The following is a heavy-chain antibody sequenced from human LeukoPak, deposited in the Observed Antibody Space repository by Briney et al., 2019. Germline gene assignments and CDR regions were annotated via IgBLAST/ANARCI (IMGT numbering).Heavy chain of an antibody. CDR2: IIPIFGIA. CDR3: ARDLGDTMGY. D-gene: IGHD3-16*01. CDR1: GGTFSSYA. J-gene: IGHJ4*02. V-gene: IGHV1-69*04. Sequence: ASVKVSCKASGGTFSSYAISWVRQAPGQGLEWMGRIIPIFGIANYAQKFQGRVTITADKSTSTAYMELSSLRSEDTAVYYCARDLGDTMGYWGQGTLVIVSS.